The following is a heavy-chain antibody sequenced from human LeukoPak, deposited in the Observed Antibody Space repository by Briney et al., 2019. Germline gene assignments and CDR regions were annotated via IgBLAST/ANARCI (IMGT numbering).Heavy chain of an antibody. CDR2: FDPEDGET. CDR1: GYTLTELS. Sequence: ASVKVSCKVSGYTLTELSMHWVRQAPGKGLEWMGGFDPEDGETIYAQKFQGRVTMTEDTSTDTAYMELSSLRSEDTAVYYCATNSPSAKSRDAFDIWGEGTMVTVSS. V-gene: IGHV1-24*01. CDR3: ATNSPSAKSRDAFDI. D-gene: IGHD2-15*01. J-gene: IGHJ3*02.